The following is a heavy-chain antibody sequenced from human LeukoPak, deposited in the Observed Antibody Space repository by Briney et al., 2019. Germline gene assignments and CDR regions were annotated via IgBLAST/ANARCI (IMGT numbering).Heavy chain of an antibody. CDR2: INPNSGGT. V-gene: IGHV1-2*02. D-gene: IGHD3-10*01. CDR3: ARDDSYYGSGSYDY. Sequence: ASVKVSCKASGYTFTGDYMYWVRQAPGQGLEWMGWINPNSGGTKYAQKFQGRVTMTRDTSISTAYMELSRLRSDDTAVYYCARDDSYYGSGSYDYWGQGTLVTVSS. CDR1: GYTFTGDY. J-gene: IGHJ4*02.